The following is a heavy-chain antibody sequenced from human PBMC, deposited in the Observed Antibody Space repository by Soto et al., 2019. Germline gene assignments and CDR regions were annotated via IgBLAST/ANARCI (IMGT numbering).Heavy chain of an antibody. J-gene: IGHJ5*02. V-gene: IGHV4-38-2*01. CDR3: ARVGPWVPYYYDSSPYTFENWFDP. Sequence: SETLSLTCAVSGYSISSGYYWGWLRQPPGKGLELLGSIYPAGSTHYNPSLNSRVTLSIDMTNNHGSLILNSVTAADTAVYYCARVGPWVPYYYDSSPYTFENWFDPWGQGTLVTVSS. CDR2: IYPAGST. D-gene: IGHD3-22*01. CDR1: GYSISSGYY.